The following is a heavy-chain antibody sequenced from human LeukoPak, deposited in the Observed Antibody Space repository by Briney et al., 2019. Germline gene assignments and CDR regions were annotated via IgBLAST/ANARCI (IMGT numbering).Heavy chain of an antibody. CDR3: ASHNRRLGTESWNHYGMDV. CDR2: IYGGGNT. D-gene: IGHD3-16*01. V-gene: IGHV3-66*04. J-gene: IGHJ6*02. Sequence: GGSLILSCAASGFTVSGSYMSRVRQAPGKVLEWVSIIYGGGNTYYTDSVRGRFTISRDTSRNTLFLQMNSLRAEDTAVYYCASHNRRLGTESWNHYGMDVWGQGTTATVSS. CDR1: GFTVSGSY.